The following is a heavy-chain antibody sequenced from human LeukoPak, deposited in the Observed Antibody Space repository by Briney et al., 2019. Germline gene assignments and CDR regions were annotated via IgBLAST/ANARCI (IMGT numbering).Heavy chain of an antibody. CDR3: AKSVTYYYGSGSYWFDP. D-gene: IGHD3-10*01. V-gene: IGHV3-23*01. CDR2: VSPRGDIT. CDR1: GFTVSSNY. Sequence: GGSLRLSCAASGFTVSSNYMSWVRQAPGMGLEWVSGVSPRGDITYYADSVKGRFTISRDNSKNTLYLQMNSLRAEDTAVYYCAKSVTYYYGSGSYWFDPWGQGTLVTVSS. J-gene: IGHJ5*02.